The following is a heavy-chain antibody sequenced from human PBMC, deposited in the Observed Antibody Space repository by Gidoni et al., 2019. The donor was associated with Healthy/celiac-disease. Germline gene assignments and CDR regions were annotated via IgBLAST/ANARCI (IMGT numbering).Heavy chain of an antibody. CDR3: ARVHGYSGYDPPDY. CDR2: INSDGSST. Sequence: EVQLVESGGGFVQPGGSLRLSCSASGFPFSSYWMHWVRQAPGKGLVWVARINSDGSSTSYADSVKGRFTIYRDNAKNTLYLQMNSLRAEDTAVYYCARVHGYSGYDPPDYWGQGTLVTVSS. J-gene: IGHJ4*02. V-gene: IGHV3-74*01. D-gene: IGHD5-12*01. CDR1: GFPFSSYW.